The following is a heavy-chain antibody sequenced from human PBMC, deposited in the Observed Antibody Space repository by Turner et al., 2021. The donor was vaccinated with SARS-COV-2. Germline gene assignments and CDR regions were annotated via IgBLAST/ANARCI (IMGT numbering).Heavy chain of an antibody. J-gene: IGHJ6*02. Sequence: VQLVESGGGVVQPGRSLRLSCAASGFPFSSYGMHWVRQAPGKGLEWVAVISYDGSNKYYADSVKGRFIISRDNSKNTLYLQMNSLRAEDTAVYYCARANWGNYYYGMDVWGQGTTVTVSS. CDR1: GFPFSSYG. V-gene: IGHV3-30*03. CDR3: ARANWGNYYYGMDV. D-gene: IGHD7-27*01. CDR2: ISYDGSNK.